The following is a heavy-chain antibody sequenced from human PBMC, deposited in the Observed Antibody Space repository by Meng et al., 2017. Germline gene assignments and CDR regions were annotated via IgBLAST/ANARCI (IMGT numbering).Heavy chain of an antibody. CDR1: GYTFTSYD. D-gene: IGHD5-12*01. CDR2: MNPNSGNT. CDR3: ARGRVGDIVATIVGANYYYYDGMDV. V-gene: IGHV1-8*03. J-gene: IGHJ6*02. Sequence: ASVKVSCKASGYTFTSYDINWVRQDTGQGLEWMGWMNPNSGNTGYAQKFQGRVTITRNTSISTAYMELSSLRSEDTAVYYCARGRVGDIVATIVGANYYYYDGMDVWGQGTTVTVSS.